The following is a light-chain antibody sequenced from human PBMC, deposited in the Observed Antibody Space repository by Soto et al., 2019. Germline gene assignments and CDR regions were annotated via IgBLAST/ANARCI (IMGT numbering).Light chain of an antibody. Sequence: QSALTQPASVSGSPGQSITISCTGTSGDIGEYDYVSWCQQHAGKAPKLLFYEVHDRPSGVSNRFSGSKSGNTASLPISGLRAEDEADYFCSSYTTTATYGFGAGNKVSVL. CDR2: EVH. CDR3: SSYTTTATYG. V-gene: IGLV2-14*01. CDR1: SGDIGEYDY. J-gene: IGLJ1*01.